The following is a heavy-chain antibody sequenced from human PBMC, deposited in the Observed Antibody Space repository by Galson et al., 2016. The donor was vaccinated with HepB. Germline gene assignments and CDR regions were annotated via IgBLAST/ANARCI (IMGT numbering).Heavy chain of an antibody. CDR1: GFTFTSYA. D-gene: IGHD1/OR15-1a*01. Sequence: SLRLSCAASGFTFTSYAMSWVRQAPGKGLEWVSAISGGGGSTYYADSVKGQFTISRDNSKNTVYLQMNSLRAEDTALYYCAKSMNWNNHLLLFWGQGTLSPSPQ. CDR2: ISGGGGST. V-gene: IGHV3-23*01. CDR3: AKSMNWNNHLLLF. J-gene: IGHJ4*02.